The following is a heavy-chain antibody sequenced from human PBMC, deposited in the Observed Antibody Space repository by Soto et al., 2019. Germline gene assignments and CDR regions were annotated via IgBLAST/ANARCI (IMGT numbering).Heavy chain of an antibody. J-gene: IGHJ6*02. D-gene: IGHD1-1*01. CDR1: GFIFRKYG. CDR3: AKTPDLDPGIYYYGMDV. V-gene: IGHV3-33*06. CDR2: IRDDGTNK. Sequence: LRLSCATSGFIFRKYGMHWVRQAPGKGLEWVAVIRDDGTNKYYIDSVRGRFTISRDNSENTLYLQMNSLRAEDTAVYYCAKTPDLDPGIYYYGMDVWGQGTTVTVSS.